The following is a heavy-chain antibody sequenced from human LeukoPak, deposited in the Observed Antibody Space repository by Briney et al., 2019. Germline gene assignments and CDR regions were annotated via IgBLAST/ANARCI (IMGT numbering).Heavy chain of an antibody. V-gene: IGHV4-59*01. CDR1: GGSISSYY. Sequence: PSETLSLTCTVSGGSISSYYWSWIRQPPGKGLEWIGYIYYSGSTNYNPSLKSRVTISVDTSKNQFSLKLSSVTAADTAVYYCARVEGDGYNYVGYWGQGTLVTVSS. CDR2: IYYSGST. CDR3: ARVEGDGYNYVGY. J-gene: IGHJ4*02. D-gene: IGHD5-24*01.